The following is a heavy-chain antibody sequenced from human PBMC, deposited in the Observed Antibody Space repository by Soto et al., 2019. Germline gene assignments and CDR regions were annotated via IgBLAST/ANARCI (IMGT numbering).Heavy chain of an antibody. J-gene: IGHJ4*02. D-gene: IGHD6-19*01. Sequence: SETLSLTCTVSGGSISSSSYYWGWIRQPPGKGLEWIGSIYYSGSTYYNPSLKSRVTISVDTSKNQFSLKLSSVTAADTAVYYCARHSSGHYFDYWGQGTLVTVSS. CDR1: GGSISSSSYY. V-gene: IGHV4-39*01. CDR2: IYYSGST. CDR3: ARHSSGHYFDY.